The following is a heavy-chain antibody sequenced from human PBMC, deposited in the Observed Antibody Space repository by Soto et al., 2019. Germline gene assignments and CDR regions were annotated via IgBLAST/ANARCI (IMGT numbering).Heavy chain of an antibody. V-gene: IGHV1-2*02. CDR3: ARGGWLVGAVRWFDP. CDR2: INPNSGGT. J-gene: IGHJ5*02. D-gene: IGHD1-26*01. Sequence: QVQLVQSGAEVKKPGASVKVSCKASGYTFTGYYMHWVRQAPGQGLEWMGWINPNSGGTNYAQKFQGRVTMTRDTSISTAYMELSRLRSGDTAVYYCARGGWLVGAVRWFDPWGQGTLVTVSS. CDR1: GYTFTGYY.